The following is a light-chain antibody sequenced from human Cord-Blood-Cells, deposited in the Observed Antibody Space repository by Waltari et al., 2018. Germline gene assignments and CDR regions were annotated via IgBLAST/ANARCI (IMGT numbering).Light chain of an antibody. V-gene: IGKV3-20*01. J-gene: IGKJ2*01. CDR2: GAS. CDR3: QQYGSAPYT. Sequence: IVLTQSPGTLSLSPGDRASLCCRASQSVSTSHLAWYQQKPGQAPRLRIYGASSRSTGIPDRFSGSGSGTDFTLTISRLEPEDFAVYYCQQYGSAPYTFGQGTKLEIK. CDR1: QSVSTSH.